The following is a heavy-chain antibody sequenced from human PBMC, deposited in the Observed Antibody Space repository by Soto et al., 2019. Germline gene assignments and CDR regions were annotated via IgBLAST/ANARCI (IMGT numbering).Heavy chain of an antibody. Sequence: PSETLSLTCAVYGGSFSGYYWSWIRQPPGKGLEWIGEINHSGSTNYNPSLKSRVTISVDTPKNQFSLKLSSVTAADTAVYYCAKNLPGRGYYYGMDVWGQGTTVTVSS. J-gene: IGHJ6*02. V-gene: IGHV4-34*01. CDR3: AKNLPGRGYYYGMDV. CDR2: INHSGST. CDR1: GGSFSGYY. D-gene: IGHD3-10*01.